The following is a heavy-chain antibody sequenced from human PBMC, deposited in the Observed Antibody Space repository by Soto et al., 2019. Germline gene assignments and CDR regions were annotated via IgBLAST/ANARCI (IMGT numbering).Heavy chain of an antibody. CDR2: IASHDGST. CDR3: WRNDGDDSTNF. V-gene: IGHV1-18*04. Sequence: GASVKVSCKASGYTFTSYGLNWVRRAPGQGLEWMGRIASHDGSTVSAQSFQGRLTLTRDTFTCTAYLELGALTSDDTGLYFCWRNDGDDSTNFWGQGTLVTVSS. J-gene: IGHJ4*02. D-gene: IGHD3-22*01. CDR1: GYTFTSYG.